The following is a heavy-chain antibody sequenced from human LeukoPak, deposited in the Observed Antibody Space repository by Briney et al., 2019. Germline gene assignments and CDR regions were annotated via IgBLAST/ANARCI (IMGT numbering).Heavy chain of an antibody. V-gene: IGHV1-18*01. J-gene: IGHJ6*02. CDR2: ISAYNGNT. D-gene: IGHD6-6*01. CDR3: ARDLGLDSSWSSYYYYYGMDV. CDR1: GYTFTSYG. Sequence: PLASVKVSCKASGYTFTSYGISWVRQAPGQGLEWMGWISAYNGNTNYAQKLQGRVTMTTDTSTSTAYMELRSLRSDDTAVYYCARDLGLDSSWSSYYYYYGMDVWGQGTTVTVSS.